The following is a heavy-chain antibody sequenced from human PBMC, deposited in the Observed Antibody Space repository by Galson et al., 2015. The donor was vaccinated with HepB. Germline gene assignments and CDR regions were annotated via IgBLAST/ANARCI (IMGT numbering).Heavy chain of an antibody. Sequence: SLRLSCAASGFTFSSYSMNWVRQAPGRGLEWVSYISSSGSSKTYADSVEGRFTISGDNVKNLLYLQMNSLRAEDTALYYCARRGGRRDEDNWGQGTLVTVSS. CDR3: ARRGGRRDEDN. V-gene: IGHV3-48*01. CDR1: GFTFSSYS. J-gene: IGHJ4*02. CDR2: ISSSGSSK. D-gene: IGHD5-24*01.